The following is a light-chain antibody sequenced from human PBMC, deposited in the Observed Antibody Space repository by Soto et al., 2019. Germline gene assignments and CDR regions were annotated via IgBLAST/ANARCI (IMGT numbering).Light chain of an antibody. CDR1: QGINNY. V-gene: IGKV3-15*01. Sequence: TQSPSSLSASVGDRVTITCRASQGINNYLAWYQQRPGQTPRLLIYDTSIRATGVPARFSGSRSGAEFTLTISSLQSEDFAVYYCQHYVTWPLTFGGGTKVESK. CDR2: DTS. CDR3: QHYVTWPLT. J-gene: IGKJ4*01.